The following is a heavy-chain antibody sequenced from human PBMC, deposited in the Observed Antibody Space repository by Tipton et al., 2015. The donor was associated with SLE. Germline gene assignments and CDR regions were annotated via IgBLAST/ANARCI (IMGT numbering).Heavy chain of an antibody. J-gene: IGHJ6*02. Sequence: TLSLTCIVSGGSINSSPYYWGWVRQTPGKGLEWLGSISFSGTTYFNPSLKSRVTLSRDTSKNQFSLNLTSVTAADTAVYYCARSGQIRVDAGLMDVWGRGTRVTVSS. D-gene: IGHD5-18*01. CDR2: ISFSGTT. CDR1: GGSINSSPYY. CDR3: ARSGQIRVDAGLMDV. V-gene: IGHV4-39*07.